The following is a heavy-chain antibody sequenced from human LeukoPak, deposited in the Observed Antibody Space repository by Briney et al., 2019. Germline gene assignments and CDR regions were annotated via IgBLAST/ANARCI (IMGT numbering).Heavy chain of an antibody. J-gene: IGHJ3*02. Sequence: SETLSLTCTVSEDSFSTHYWTWIRQPPGKGLEWIGYISYSGSTNYNPSLKSRVTISVDTSKKQFSLKLSSVTAADTAVYYCARDPTTVTKGFDIWGQGTLVTVSS. CDR2: ISYSGST. D-gene: IGHD4-17*01. V-gene: IGHV4-59*11. CDR1: EDSFSTHY. CDR3: ARDPTTVTKGFDI.